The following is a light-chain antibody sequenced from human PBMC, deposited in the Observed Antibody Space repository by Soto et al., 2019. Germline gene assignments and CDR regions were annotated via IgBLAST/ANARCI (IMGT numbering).Light chain of an antibody. CDR2: GAS. Sequence: EIVMTQSPATLSVSGGERATLSCRASQSVSSNLAWYQQKPGQAPRLLIYGASTRATGIPARFSGSGSGTEFTLTISSLQSEDFAVYYCQQYNNLYTFGQGTKLEIK. V-gene: IGKV3-15*01. CDR3: QQYNNLYT. CDR1: QSVSSN. J-gene: IGKJ2*01.